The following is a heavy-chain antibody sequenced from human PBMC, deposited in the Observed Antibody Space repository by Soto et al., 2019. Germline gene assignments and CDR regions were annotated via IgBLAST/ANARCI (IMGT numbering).Heavy chain of an antibody. V-gene: IGHV4-59*01. CDR2: AYYSGST. D-gene: IGHD2-8*01. CDR3: ARDRSTYGGGGTGEVKENWFDP. J-gene: IGHJ5*02. Sequence: PSETLSLTCTVSGGSISHYYWSWIRQSPGKGLEWIGYAYYSGSTDYNPSLKSRVTMSVDTSKKKVSLKLKYVTTADTAVYYCARDRSTYGGGGTGEVKENWFDPWGTGTLVTVS. CDR1: GGSISHYY.